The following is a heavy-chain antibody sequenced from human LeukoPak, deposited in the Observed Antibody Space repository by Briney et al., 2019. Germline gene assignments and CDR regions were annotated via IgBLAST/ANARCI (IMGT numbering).Heavy chain of an antibody. CDR1: GFTFSSYG. CDR2: IRYDGSNK. CDR3: ARYYDFWSGYIYYYYYYMDV. Sequence: PGGSLRLSCAASGFTFSSYGMHWVRQAPGKGLEWVAFIRYDGSNKYYADSVKGRFTISRDNAKNSLYLQMNSLRAEDTAVYYCARYYDFWSGYIYYYYYYMDVWGKGTTVTISS. V-gene: IGHV3-30*02. J-gene: IGHJ6*03. D-gene: IGHD3-3*01.